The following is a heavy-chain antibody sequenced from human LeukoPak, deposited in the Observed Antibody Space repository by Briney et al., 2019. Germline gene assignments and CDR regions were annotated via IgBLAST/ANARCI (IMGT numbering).Heavy chain of an antibody. Sequence: GGSLRLSCAASGFTFSNYGMSWVRQAPGKGLEWVSGMSGSGGSTYYADSVKGRFTISRDNSKNTLYLQMNSLRVEDTAVYHCARCTTGRTFGSLREIKRSREIDYWGQGTLVTVSS. CDR3: ARCTTGRTFGSLREIKRSREIDY. V-gene: IGHV3-23*01. CDR1: GFTFSNYG. D-gene: IGHD1-1*01. J-gene: IGHJ4*02. CDR2: MSGSGGST.